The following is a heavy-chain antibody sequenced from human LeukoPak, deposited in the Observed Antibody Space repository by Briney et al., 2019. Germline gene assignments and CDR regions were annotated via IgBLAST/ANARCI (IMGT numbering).Heavy chain of an antibody. CDR1: GGSFSGYY. CDR2: INHSGST. D-gene: IGHD3-22*01. Sequence: SETLSLTCAVYGGSFSGYYWRWIRQPPGKGLEWIGEINHSGSTNYNPSLKSRVTISVDTSKNQFSLKLSSVTAADTAVYYFARGLWHRGYYYDYYYYYGMDVWGQGTTVTVSS. V-gene: IGHV4-34*01. J-gene: IGHJ6*02. CDR3: ARGLWHRGYYYDYYYYYGMDV.